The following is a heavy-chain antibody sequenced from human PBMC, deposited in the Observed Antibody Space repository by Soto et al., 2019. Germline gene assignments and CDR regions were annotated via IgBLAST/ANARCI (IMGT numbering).Heavy chain of an antibody. CDR1: GGTFSNYA. V-gene: IGHV1-69*05. CDR3: ARGRLEQLGDWFDP. J-gene: IGHJ5*02. Sequence: QVQLVQSGAEVKKPGSSVKVSCKVSGGTFSNYAISWVRQAPGQGLEWMGGIIPVFGTPYYAQKFQGRVTSTTDEATTTGYTEVSSLRSEDTAVNYCARGRLEQLGDWFDPWGQGTLVTVSS. D-gene: IGHD6-6*01. CDR2: IIPVFGTP.